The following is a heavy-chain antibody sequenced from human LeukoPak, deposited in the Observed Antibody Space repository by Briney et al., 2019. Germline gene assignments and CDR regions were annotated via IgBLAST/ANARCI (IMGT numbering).Heavy chain of an antibody. J-gene: IGHJ4*02. CDR1: GGSISSGGYY. D-gene: IGHD6-19*01. Sequence: SQTLSLTCTVSGGSISSGGYYWSWIRQPPGKGLEWIGYIYHSGSTYYNPSLKSRVTISVDRSKNQFSLKLSSVTAADTAVYYCVRRHSSGWYPLDYWGQGTLVTVSS. CDR2: IYHSGST. CDR3: VRRHSSGWYPLDY. V-gene: IGHV4-30-2*01.